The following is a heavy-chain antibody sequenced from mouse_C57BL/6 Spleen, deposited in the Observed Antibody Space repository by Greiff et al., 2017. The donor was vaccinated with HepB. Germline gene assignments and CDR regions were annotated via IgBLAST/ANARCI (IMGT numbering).Heavy chain of an antibody. Sequence: VHVKQSGAELVRPGASVKLSCTASGFNIKDDYMHWVKQRPEQGLEWIGWIDPENGDTEYASKFQGKATITADTSSNTAYLQLSSLTSEDTAVYYCTRVAPGAMDYWGQGTSLTVSS. CDR1: GFNIKDDY. CDR2: IDPENGDT. J-gene: IGHJ4*01. D-gene: IGHD6-1*01. V-gene: IGHV14-4*01. CDR3: TRVAPGAMDY.